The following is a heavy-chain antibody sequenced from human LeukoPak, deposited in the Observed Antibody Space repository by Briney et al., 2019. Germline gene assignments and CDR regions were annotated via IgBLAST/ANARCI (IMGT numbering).Heavy chain of an antibody. D-gene: IGHD1-26*01. CDR1: GGSISSYY. CDR3: AKRQGPNSGSYDYFDP. J-gene: IGHJ5*02. V-gene: IGHV4-4*09. CDR2: IHSSGYT. Sequence: SETQSLTCTVSGGSISSYYWSWIRQPPGQGLEWIAYIHSSGYTNYNPSLQSRVTISVDTSKNQFSLKVSSVTAADTAVYYCAKRQGPNSGSYDYFDPWGQGTLVTVSS.